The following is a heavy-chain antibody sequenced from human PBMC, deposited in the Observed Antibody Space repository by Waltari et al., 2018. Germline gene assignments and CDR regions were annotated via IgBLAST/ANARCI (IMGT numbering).Heavy chain of an antibody. Sequence: EVQLVESGGGLVKPGGSLRLSCAASGFTFSSYSMNWVRQAPGKGLEWVSGISWNSGSIGYADSVKGRFTISRDNAKNSLYLQMNSLRAEDTALYYCAKEACSSTSCHFDYWGQGTLVTVSS. J-gene: IGHJ4*02. CDR2: ISWNSGSI. CDR3: AKEACSSTSCHFDY. V-gene: IGHV3-9*01. CDR1: GFTFSSYS. D-gene: IGHD2-2*01.